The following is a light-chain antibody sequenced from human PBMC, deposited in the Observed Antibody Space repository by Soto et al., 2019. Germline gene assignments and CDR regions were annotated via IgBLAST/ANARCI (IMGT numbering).Light chain of an antibody. V-gene: IGKV3-20*01. J-gene: IGKJ1*01. CDR3: QQYGSSLWT. Sequence: VCTQSPGTLSLSQGERATLSCRASQTVRNNYLAWYQQKPGQAPRLLIYDASSRATGIPDRFSGGGSGTDFTLTISRLEPEDFAVYYCQQYGSSLWTFGQGTKVDFK. CDR1: QTVRNNY. CDR2: DAS.